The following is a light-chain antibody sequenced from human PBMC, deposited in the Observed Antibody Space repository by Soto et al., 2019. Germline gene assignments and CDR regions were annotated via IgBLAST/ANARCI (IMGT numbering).Light chain of an antibody. J-gene: IGLJ1*01. Sequence: QSALTQPASVSGSPGQSITISCTGTSSDVGGYNHVSWYQHHPGKAPKLIIYDVTSRPSGVSIRFSGSKSDNTASLTISGLQPEDEADYHCSSYTTSNTRQIVFGTGTKVTVL. CDR3: SSYTTSNTRQIV. CDR2: DVT. CDR1: SSDVGGYNH. V-gene: IGLV2-14*03.